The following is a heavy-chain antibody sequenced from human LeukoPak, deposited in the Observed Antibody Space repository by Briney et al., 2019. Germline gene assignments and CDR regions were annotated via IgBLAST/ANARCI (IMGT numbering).Heavy chain of an antibody. CDR3: ARVRPSTYYDILTGYRYYYYMDV. CDR1: GGSITSYY. V-gene: IGHV4-59*12. Sequence: PSETLSLTCTVSGGSITSYYWSWIRQPPGKGLELIAYIYYKGSTNYNPSLKSRVTISVDTSKNEFSLKLSSVTAADTAVYYCARVRPSTYYDILTGYRYYYYMDVWGKGTTVTVSS. J-gene: IGHJ6*03. D-gene: IGHD3-9*01. CDR2: IYYKGST.